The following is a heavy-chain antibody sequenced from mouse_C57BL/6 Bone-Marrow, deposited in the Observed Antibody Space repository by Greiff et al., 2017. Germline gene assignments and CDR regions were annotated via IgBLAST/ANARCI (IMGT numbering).Heavy chain of an antibody. Sequence: EVMLVASGGGLVKPGGSLKLSCAASGFTFSDYGMHWVRQAPEKGLEWVAYISSGSSTIYYADTVKGRFTISRDNAKNTLFLQMTSLRSEDTAMYYCARGGSSYWYFDVWGTGTTVTVSS. V-gene: IGHV5-17*01. CDR1: GFTFSDYG. CDR2: ISSGSSTI. CDR3: ARGGSSYWYFDV. D-gene: IGHD1-1*01. J-gene: IGHJ1*03.